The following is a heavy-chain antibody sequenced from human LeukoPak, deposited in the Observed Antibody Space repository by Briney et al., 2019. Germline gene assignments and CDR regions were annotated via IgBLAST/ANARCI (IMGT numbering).Heavy chain of an antibody. CDR2: TYYRSKWYN. CDR3: ARTMADTVAVDY. V-gene: IGHV6-1*01. CDR1: GDSVSNNSGA. Sequence: SQTLSLTCAISGDSVSNNSGAWIWIRQSPSRGLEWLGRTYYRSKWYNDYAVSVKSRITINPDTSKNQFSLQLNSVSPEDTAVYYCARTMADTVAVDYWGQGTLVTVSS. J-gene: IGHJ4*02. D-gene: IGHD4-11*01.